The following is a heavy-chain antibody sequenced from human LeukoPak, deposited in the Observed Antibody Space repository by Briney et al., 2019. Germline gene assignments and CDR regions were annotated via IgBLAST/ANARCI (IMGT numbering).Heavy chain of an antibody. J-gene: IGHJ3*02. D-gene: IGHD2-2*02. CDR3: ASRDRGIVVVPAAIAFDI. CDR2: ISDIGSI. V-gene: IGHV4-4*08. CDR1: GGSISSYY. Sequence: PSETLSLTCTVSGGSISSYYWSWIRQPPGKGLEWIAYISDIGSINYNPSLKSRVTISVDTSKNQFSLKLSSVTAADTAVYYCASRDRGIVVVPAAIAFDIWGQGTMVTVSS.